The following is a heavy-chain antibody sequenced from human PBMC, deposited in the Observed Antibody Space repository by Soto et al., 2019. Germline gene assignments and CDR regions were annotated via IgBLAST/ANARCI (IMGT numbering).Heavy chain of an antibody. CDR3: ARETIFGVVLNY. Sequence: EVQLLESGGGLVQPGGSLRLSCAASGFTFSSYWMHWVRQAPGKGLVWVSRINSDGSSTSYADSVKGRFTISRDNAKNTLYLQMNSLRAEDTAVYYCARETIFGVVLNYWGQGTLVTVSS. D-gene: IGHD3-3*01. CDR1: GFTFSSYW. J-gene: IGHJ4*02. V-gene: IGHV3-74*01. CDR2: INSDGSST.